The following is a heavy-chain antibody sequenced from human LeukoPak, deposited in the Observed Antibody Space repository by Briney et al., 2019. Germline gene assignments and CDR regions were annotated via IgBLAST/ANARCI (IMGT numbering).Heavy chain of an antibody. J-gene: IGHJ4*02. CDR2: IKSKTDGGTT. D-gene: IGHD3-22*01. Sequence: GGSLRLSCAASGFTFSNTWMSWVRQAPGKGLEWVGRIKSKTDGGTTDYAAPVKGRFAISRDDSKNTLYLQMNSLKTEDTAVYYCATDGYYFDSGGSPSNCWGQGTLVTVSS. CDR1: GFTFSNTW. CDR3: ATDGYYFDSGGSPSNC. V-gene: IGHV3-15*01.